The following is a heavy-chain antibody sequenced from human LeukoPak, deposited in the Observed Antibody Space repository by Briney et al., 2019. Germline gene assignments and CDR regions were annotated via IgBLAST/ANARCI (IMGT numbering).Heavy chain of an antibody. CDR1: GFTFYEYS. J-gene: IGHJ4*02. V-gene: IGHV3-53*01. Sequence: GGFLRLSCATSGFTFYEYSMNWVRQAPGKGLEWVSVVYSDDTTYYADSVKGRFTISRDNSKNTLYLQMNSLRAEDTAVYYCARGGGYYAIDYWGQGTLVTVSS. CDR2: VYSDDTT. D-gene: IGHD1-26*01. CDR3: ARGGGYYAIDY.